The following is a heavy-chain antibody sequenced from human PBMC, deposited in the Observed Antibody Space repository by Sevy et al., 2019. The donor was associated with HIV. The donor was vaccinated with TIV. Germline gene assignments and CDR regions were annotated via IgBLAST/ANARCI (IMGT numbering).Heavy chain of an antibody. CDR2: MYYSGST. D-gene: IGHD1-1*01. Sequence: SETLSLTCTVSGGSISSSSYYWGWIRQPPGKGLEWIGSMYYSGSTSYNPSLKSRVTISVDRSKNQFSLKLSSVTAADTAVYYCARAAGRRPDWYFDLWGRGTLVTVSS. CDR1: GGSISSSSYY. J-gene: IGHJ2*01. CDR3: ARAAGRRPDWYFDL. V-gene: IGHV4-39*01.